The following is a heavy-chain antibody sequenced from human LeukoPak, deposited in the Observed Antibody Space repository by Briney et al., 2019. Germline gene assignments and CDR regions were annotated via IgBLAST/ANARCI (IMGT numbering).Heavy chain of an antibody. CDR3: ARVDYGDYGSPFDI. V-gene: IGHV3-53*01. CDR1: GLTVSSNS. D-gene: IGHD4-17*01. CDR2: IFGGGTT. J-gene: IGHJ3*02. Sequence: GGSLRLSCAASGLTVSSNSMTWVRQAPGRGLEWVSVIFGGGTTNFADSVKSRFTISRDNSKNTLYLQMNSLRVEDTAVYYCARVDYGDYGSPFDIWGQGTMVTVSS.